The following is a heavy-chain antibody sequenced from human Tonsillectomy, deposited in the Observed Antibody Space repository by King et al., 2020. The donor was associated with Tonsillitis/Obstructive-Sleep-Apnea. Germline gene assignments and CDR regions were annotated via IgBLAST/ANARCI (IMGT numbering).Heavy chain of an antibody. J-gene: IGHJ6*03. V-gene: IGHV5-51*01. CDR2: IYPGDSDT. CDR1: GYSFTSYW. D-gene: IGHD2-2*01. Sequence: VQLVESGAEVKKPGESLKISCKGSGYSFTSYWIGWVRQMPGKGLEWMGIIYPGDSDTRYSPSFQGQVTISADKSISTAYLQWSSLKASDTAMYYCARQAIVPAATYYYYMDVWGKGTTVTVSS. CDR3: ARQAIVPAATYYYYMDV.